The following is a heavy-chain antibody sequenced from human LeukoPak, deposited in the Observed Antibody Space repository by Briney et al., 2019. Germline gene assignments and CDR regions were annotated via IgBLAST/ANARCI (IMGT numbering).Heavy chain of an antibody. V-gene: IGHV3-30-3*01. CDR1: GFTFSIYA. J-gene: IGHJ4*02. CDR2: ISYDGSNK. CDR3: ANVDTAMALDY. Sequence: SGGSLRLSCAASGFTFSIYAMHWVRQAPGKGLEWVAIISYDGSNKYYAESVKGRFTISRDNSKNTLYLQMNSLRAEDTAVYYCANVDTAMALDYWGQGTLVTVSS. D-gene: IGHD5-18*01.